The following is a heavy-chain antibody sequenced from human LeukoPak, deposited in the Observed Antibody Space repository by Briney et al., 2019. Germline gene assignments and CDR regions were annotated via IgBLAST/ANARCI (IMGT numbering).Heavy chain of an antibody. Sequence: GASVKVSCKASGYTFTSYGISWVRQAPGQGLEWMGWISAYNGNTNYAQKLQGRVTMTTDTSTSTAYMELRSLRSDDTAVYYCARDLSHTIFGANFDYWGQGTLVTVSS. J-gene: IGHJ4*02. CDR3: ARDLSHTIFGANFDY. CDR1: GYTFTSYG. D-gene: IGHD3-9*01. V-gene: IGHV1-18*01. CDR2: ISAYNGNT.